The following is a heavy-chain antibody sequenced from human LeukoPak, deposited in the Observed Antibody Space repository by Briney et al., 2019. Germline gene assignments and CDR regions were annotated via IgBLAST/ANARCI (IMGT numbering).Heavy chain of an antibody. CDR3: ARHAYGSGSYYHLDY. CDR1: GYSFTSYW. J-gene: IGHJ4*02. CDR2: IYPGDSDT. Sequence: GESLKISCKGSGYSFTSYWIGWVRQMPGKGLEWMGIIYPGDSDTRYSPSFQGQVIISADKSISTAYLQWSSLKASDTAMYYCARHAYGSGSYYHLDYWGQGTLVTVSS. D-gene: IGHD3-10*01. V-gene: IGHV5-51*01.